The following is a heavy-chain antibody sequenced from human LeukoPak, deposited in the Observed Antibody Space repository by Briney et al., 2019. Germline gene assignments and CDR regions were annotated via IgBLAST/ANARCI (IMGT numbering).Heavy chain of an antibody. V-gene: IGHV1-46*03. J-gene: IGHJ4*02. Sequence: ASVKVSCKASGYTFTSYYMHWVRQAPGRGLGWMGIINPSGGSTSYAQKFQGRVTMTRDTSTSTVYMELSSLRSEDTAVYYCARAGCSSTSCYRSFFDYWGQGTLVTVSS. D-gene: IGHD2-2*01. CDR3: ARAGCSSTSCYRSFFDY. CDR2: INPSGGST. CDR1: GYTFTSYY.